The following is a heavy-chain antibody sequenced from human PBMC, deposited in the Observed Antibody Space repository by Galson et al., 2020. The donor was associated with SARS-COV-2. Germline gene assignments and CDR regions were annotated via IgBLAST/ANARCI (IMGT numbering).Heavy chain of an antibody. CDR1: GFTFSNYG. J-gene: IGHJ4*02. V-gene: IGHV3-30*18. Sequence: TGGSLRLSCAASGFTFSNYGMHWVRQAPGKGLEWVAVISYDGSNKYYADSVKGRFTISRDNSKNTLYLQMNSLKTEDTAVYYCAKAAAAGNEGVDYWGQGTLVTVSS. CDR3: AKAAAAGNEGVDY. D-gene: IGHD6-13*01. CDR2: ISYDGSNK.